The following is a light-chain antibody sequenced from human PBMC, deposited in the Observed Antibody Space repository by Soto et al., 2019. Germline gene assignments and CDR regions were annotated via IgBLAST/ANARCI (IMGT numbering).Light chain of an antibody. J-gene: IGLJ1*01. Sequence: QSALTQPASVSGSPGQSSTISCTGTSSDVGVHDYVSWYQQHPGKAPKLIIYEVRNRPSGVSNRFSGSKAGNTASLTISGLQAEDEADYYCSSYSSTTLVFGTGTKVTVL. V-gene: IGLV2-14*01. CDR1: SSDVGVHDY. CDR3: SSYSSTTLV. CDR2: EVR.